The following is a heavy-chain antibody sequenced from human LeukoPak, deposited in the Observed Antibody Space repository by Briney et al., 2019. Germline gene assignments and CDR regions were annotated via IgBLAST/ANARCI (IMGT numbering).Heavy chain of an antibody. CDR1: VGSITSAYY. V-gene: IGHV4-38-2*02. J-gene: IGHJ4*02. Sequence: SETLSLTCTVSVGSITSAYYWGWIRQPPGKGLEWIGSFFLKGSTYYNPSLKSRVTISVDTSKNQFSLTLSSVTAADTAVYYCARVARCTSCFDVDYWGQGTLVTVSS. D-gene: IGHD2-2*01. CDR3: ARVARCTSCFDVDY. CDR2: FFLKGST.